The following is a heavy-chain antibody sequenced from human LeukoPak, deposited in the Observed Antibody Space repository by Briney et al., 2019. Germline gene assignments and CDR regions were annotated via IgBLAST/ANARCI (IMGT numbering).Heavy chain of an antibody. J-gene: IGHJ4*02. D-gene: IGHD1-1*01. V-gene: IGHV4-34*01. CDR1: GGSFSGYY. Sequence: SETLSLTCAVYGGSFSGYYWSWIRQPPGKGLEWIGEINHSGSTNYNPSLKSRVTISADTSKNQFSLKLSSVTAADTAVYYCARGLGQLERRHYWGQGTLVTVSS. CDR3: ARGLGQLERRHY. CDR2: INHSGST.